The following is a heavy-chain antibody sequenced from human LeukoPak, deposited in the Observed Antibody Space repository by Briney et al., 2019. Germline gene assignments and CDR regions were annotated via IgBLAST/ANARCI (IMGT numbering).Heavy chain of an antibody. CDR3: ARMGRSYGLTL. Sequence: PSETLSLTCTVSGGSISSGGYYWSWIRQHPGKGLEWIGYFYYSGSTYYNPSLKSRVTISVDTSKNQFSPKLSSVTAADTAVYYCARMGRSYGLTLWGQGTLVTVSS. CDR1: GGSISSGGYY. CDR2: FYYSGST. V-gene: IGHV4-31*03. J-gene: IGHJ4*02. D-gene: IGHD5-18*01.